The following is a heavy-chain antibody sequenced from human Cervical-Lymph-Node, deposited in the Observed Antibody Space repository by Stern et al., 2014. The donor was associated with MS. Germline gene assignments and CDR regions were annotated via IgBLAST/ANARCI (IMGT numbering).Heavy chain of an antibody. J-gene: IGHJ4*02. Sequence: VHLVESGAEVKRPGSSVKVSCKASGGTLSDYSITCVRQAPGPGLEWMGGIIPLFGTVNYAQKFQGRVTISADLTTSTAYMELSGLRFDDTAVYYCARIGRASYYDYWGQGTLVTVSS. D-gene: IGHD1-1*01. V-gene: IGHV1-69*01. CDR2: IIPLFGTV. CDR3: ARIGRASYYDY. CDR1: GGTLSDYS.